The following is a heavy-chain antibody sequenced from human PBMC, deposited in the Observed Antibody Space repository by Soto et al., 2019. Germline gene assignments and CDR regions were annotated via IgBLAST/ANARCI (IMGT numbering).Heavy chain of an antibody. Sequence: QVQLVQSGAEVKKPGSSVKVSCKASGGTFSSYAISWVRQAPGQGLEWMGGIIPILGTADYAQKFQGRVTSTADESTSTAYMELSRLRSEDTAVYYCASHSSLRGYCISTSCYGYYYGMEVWGQGTTVTVSS. CDR3: ASHSSLRGYCISTSCYGYYYGMEV. J-gene: IGHJ6*02. CDR2: IIPILGTA. D-gene: IGHD2-2*01. V-gene: IGHV1-69*12. CDR1: GGTFSSYA.